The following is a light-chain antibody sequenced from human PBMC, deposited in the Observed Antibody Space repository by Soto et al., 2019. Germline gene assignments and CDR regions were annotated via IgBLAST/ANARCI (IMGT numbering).Light chain of an antibody. CDR2: GAS. J-gene: IGKJ3*01. CDR3: QQYGNLPFT. Sequence: EIVMTQSPATLTVSPGERATLSCRASQNVNFNVAWYQQKVGQAPRLLISGASTRASGVPSRFSGSGSGTEFTLTISSLRSEDFAIYYSQQYGNLPFTFGPGTQVDIK. CDR1: QNVNFN. V-gene: IGKV3-15*01.